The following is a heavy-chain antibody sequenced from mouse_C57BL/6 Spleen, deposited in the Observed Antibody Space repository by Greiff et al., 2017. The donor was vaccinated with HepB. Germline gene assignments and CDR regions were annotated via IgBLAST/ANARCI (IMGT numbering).Heavy chain of an antibody. J-gene: IGHJ1*03. Sequence: VMLVESGPGLVAPSQSLSITCTVSGFSLTSYAISWVRQPPGKGLEWLGVIWTGGGTNYNSALKSRLSISKDNSKSQVFLKMNSLQTDDTARYYCARNYYGNYYWYFDVWGTGTTVTVSS. D-gene: IGHD2-1*01. CDR2: IWTGGGT. CDR3: ARNYYGNYYWYFDV. V-gene: IGHV2-9-1*01. CDR1: GFSLTSYA.